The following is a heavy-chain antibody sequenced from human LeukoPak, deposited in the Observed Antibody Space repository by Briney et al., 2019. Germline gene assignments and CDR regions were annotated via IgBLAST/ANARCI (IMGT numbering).Heavy chain of an antibody. V-gene: IGHV1-3*01. CDR2: INAGNGNT. J-gene: IGHJ4*02. D-gene: IGHD1-26*01. Sequence: GASVKVSCKASGYTFTSYAMHWVRQAPGQRLEWMGWINAGNGNTKYSQKFQGRVTITRDTSASTAYMGLSSLRSEDTAVYYCARDYPVIVGATTDYFDYWGQGTLVTVSS. CDR1: GYTFTSYA. CDR3: ARDYPVIVGATTDYFDY.